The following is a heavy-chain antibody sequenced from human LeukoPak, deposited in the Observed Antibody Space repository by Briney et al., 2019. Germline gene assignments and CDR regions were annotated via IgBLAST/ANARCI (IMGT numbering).Heavy chain of an antibody. CDR2: ISAYSGDT. D-gene: IGHD3-22*01. CDR1: GYTFTSYA. J-gene: IGHJ4*02. V-gene: IGHV1-18*01. Sequence: GASVKVSCKTSGYTFTSYAISWVRQAPGQGLEWMGWISAYSGDTHYAQKLQGRVTMTTDTPTTTAYMELRSLRSDDTAVYYCARDYYDTSGYYYGSNYWGQGTLVTVSS. CDR3: ARDYYDTSGYYYGSNY.